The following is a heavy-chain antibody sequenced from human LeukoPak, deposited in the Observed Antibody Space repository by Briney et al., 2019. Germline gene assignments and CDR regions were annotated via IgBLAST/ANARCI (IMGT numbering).Heavy chain of an antibody. CDR2: IYTSGST. CDR3: ARRRRRDYDSSGYYYVGEDAFDI. J-gene: IGHJ3*02. Sequence: PSETLSLTCTVSGGSISSGSYYWSWIRQPAGKGLEWIGRIYTSGSTNYNPSLKSRVTISVDTSKNQFSLKLSSVTAADTAVYYCARRRRRDYDSSGYYYVGEDAFDIWGQGTMVTVSS. V-gene: IGHV4-61*02. CDR1: GGSISSGSYY. D-gene: IGHD3-22*01.